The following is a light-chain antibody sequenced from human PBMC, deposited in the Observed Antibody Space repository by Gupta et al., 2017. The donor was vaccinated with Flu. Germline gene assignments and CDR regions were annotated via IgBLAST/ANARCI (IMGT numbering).Light chain of an antibody. J-gene: IGLJ2*01. V-gene: IGLV3-21*03. Sequence: SYVLTQPPSVSVAPGKTARITCGGNNIGSKSVHWYQQKPGQAPVLVVHDDFDRPSGSPERFSGSNSGNTATLTISKVEAGDEADYYCQVWDSSSDHPGVFGGGTKLTVL. CDR2: DDF. CDR3: QVWDSSSDHPGV. CDR1: NIGSKS.